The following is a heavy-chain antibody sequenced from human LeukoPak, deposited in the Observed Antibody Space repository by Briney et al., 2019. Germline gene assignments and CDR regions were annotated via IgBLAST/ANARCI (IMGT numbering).Heavy chain of an antibody. J-gene: IGHJ3*02. CDR2: MYLSGTT. Sequence: SETLSLTCTVSGDSINSLDLWSWVRRPPGKGLEWIGEMYLSGTTHSNPSVKSRVTISVDTSKNQFSLKLSSVTAADTAVYYCARKEGKYYDFWSGYYSVAFDIWGQGTMVTVSS. CDR3: ARKEGKYYDFWSGYYSVAFDI. V-gene: IGHV4-4*02. CDR1: GDSINSLDL. D-gene: IGHD3-3*01.